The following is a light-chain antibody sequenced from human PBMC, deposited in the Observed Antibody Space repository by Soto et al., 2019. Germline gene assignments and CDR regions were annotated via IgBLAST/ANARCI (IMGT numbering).Light chain of an antibody. CDR2: GAS. J-gene: IGKJ4*01. CDR3: QQYGSPLT. CDR1: QSISSSY. V-gene: IGKV3-20*01. Sequence: EIVLTQSPGTLSLSPGERATLSCRASQSISSSYLGWYQQKPGQAPRLLIYGASTRATGIPDRFSGSGSGTDFTLTISRLEPEDLAVYYCQQYGSPLTFGGGTKVEIK.